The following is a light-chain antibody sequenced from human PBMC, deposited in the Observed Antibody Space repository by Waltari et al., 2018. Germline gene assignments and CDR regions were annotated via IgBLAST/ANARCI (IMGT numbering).Light chain of an antibody. CDR1: SGRIASNH. V-gene: IGLV6-57*04. J-gene: IGLJ2*01. CDR2: ENK. Sequence: NVMLAQPLSVSESPGRTVIISCTRSSGRIASNHVQCYLLRPGSAPTTVIYENKLRPSGVPDRFSGSIDTSSNSASLTISGLRTEDEGDYYCQSYDASNHVLFGGGTKLTVL. CDR3: QSYDASNHVL.